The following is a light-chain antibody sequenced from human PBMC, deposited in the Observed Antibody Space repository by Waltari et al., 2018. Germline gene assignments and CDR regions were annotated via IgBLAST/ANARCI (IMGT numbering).Light chain of an antibody. V-gene: IGLV1-40*01. Sequence: QSVLTQPPSVSGAPGQRVTISCTGSSSNIGAGFDVHWYQQLPGAAPKLLIYGNTNRPSGVPDRFSGSKHGTSASLAITGLQAEDEADYYCQSFDNSLRRSVIFGGGTKLTVL. CDR1: SSNIGAGFD. CDR2: GNT. CDR3: QSFDNSLRRSVI. J-gene: IGLJ2*01.